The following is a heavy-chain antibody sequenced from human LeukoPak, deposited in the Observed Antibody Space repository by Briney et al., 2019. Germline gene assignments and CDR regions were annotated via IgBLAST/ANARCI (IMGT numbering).Heavy chain of an antibody. Sequence: GGSLRLSCAASGFTFSSYAMHWVRQAPGKGLEWVAVISYDGSNKYYADSVKGRFTISRDNSKNTLYLQMNSLRPEDTAVYYCAKRGGSYIGYFDYWGQGTLVTVSS. CDR3: AKRGGSYIGYFDY. J-gene: IGHJ4*02. CDR1: GFTFSSYA. V-gene: IGHV3-30-3*02. D-gene: IGHD1-26*01. CDR2: ISYDGSNK.